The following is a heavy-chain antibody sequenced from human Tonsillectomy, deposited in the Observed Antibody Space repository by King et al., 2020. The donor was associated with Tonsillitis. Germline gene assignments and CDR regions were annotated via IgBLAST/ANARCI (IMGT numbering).Heavy chain of an antibody. D-gene: IGHD3-10*01. V-gene: IGHV6-1*01. J-gene: IGHJ4*02. Sequence: VQLQQSGPGLVKPSQTLSLTCAISGDSVSSNSAAWNWIRQSPSRGLEWLGRTYYRSKWHNDYAVSVKGRITIKPDKTNQFSLQLNSVTPEDTAVYYCARDPMIRGVIFFFDHWGQGTLVTVSS. CDR1: GDSVSSNSAA. CDR3: ARDPMIRGVIFFFDH. CDR2: TYYRSKWHN.